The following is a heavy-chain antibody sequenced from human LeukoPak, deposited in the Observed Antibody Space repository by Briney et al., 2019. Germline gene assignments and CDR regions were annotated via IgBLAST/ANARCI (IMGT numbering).Heavy chain of an antibody. CDR2: IFTTGNT. CDR1: GGSISSGDHY. Sequence: ASQTLSLTCTVSGGSISSGDHYWTWIRQPAGKGLEWIGRIFTTGNTDYNPSLECRVTMSIDRSKNQFSLKLSAVTAADTAVYFCGFSEGDYWGQGALVTVSS. V-gene: IGHV4-61*02. J-gene: IGHJ4*02. D-gene: IGHD6-25*01. CDR3: GFSEGDY.